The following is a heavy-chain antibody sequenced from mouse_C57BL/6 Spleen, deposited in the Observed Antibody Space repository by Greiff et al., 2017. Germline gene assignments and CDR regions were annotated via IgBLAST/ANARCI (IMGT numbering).Heavy chain of an antibody. V-gene: IGHV7-3*01. CDR1: GFTFTDYY. J-gene: IGHJ1*03. CDR2: IRNKANGYTT. CDR3: ARYPGSGSSCDFDV. Sequence: EVKLMESGGGLVQPGGSLSLSCAASGFTFTDYYMSWVRQPPGKALEWLGFIRNKANGYTTEYSASVKGRFTISRANSQSILYLQMNARRAADSATYYCARYPGSGSSCDFDVWGTGTTVTVSS. D-gene: IGHD1-1*01.